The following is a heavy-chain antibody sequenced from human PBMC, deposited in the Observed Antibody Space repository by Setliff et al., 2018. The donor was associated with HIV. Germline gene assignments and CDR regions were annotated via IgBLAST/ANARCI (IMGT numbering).Heavy chain of an antibody. Sequence: SQTLSLTCTVSNDSNTSFYWTWIRQPPGKGLEWIGYIYTSGSSNYNPSLKSWVTFSIDTSKNQFSLKLDSVTAADTAVYYCARAPYSAYDYTSFHTWGQGTMVTVSS. V-gene: IGHV4-4*08. J-gene: IGHJ4*03. CDR1: NDSNTSFY. CDR3: ARAPYSAYDYTSFHT. CDR2: IYTSGSS. D-gene: IGHD5-12*01.